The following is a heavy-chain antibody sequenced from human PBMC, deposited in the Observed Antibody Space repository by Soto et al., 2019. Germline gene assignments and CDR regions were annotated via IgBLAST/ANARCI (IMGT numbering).Heavy chain of an antibody. J-gene: IGHJ6*02. V-gene: IGHV4-30-4*08. CDR3: AREGALLFGGNSDYYSTMDV. D-gene: IGHD2-21*02. CDR2: IYYSGDT. Sequence: LRLSCAASGVTVSSNYMSWVRQAPGKGLEWIGYIYYSGDTSYNPSLKSRVTISIDTSKNQFSLKLSSVTAADTAFYYCAREGALLFGGNSDYYSTMDVWGQGTTGTVYS. CDR1: GVTVSSNY.